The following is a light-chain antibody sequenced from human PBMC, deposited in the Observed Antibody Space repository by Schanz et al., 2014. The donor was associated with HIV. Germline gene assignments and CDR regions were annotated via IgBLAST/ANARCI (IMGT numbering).Light chain of an antibody. CDR3: ATWDDSLNGWV. Sequence: QSVLTQPPSASGTPGQRVTISCSGSSSNFRSNAVNWYQQLPGTAPKLVIYNTYHRPSGVPDRFSGSGSGTSASLAINGLQSEDEADFYCATWDDSLNGWVFGGGTKLTVL. V-gene: IGLV1-44*01. CDR2: NTY. J-gene: IGLJ3*02. CDR1: SSNFRSNA.